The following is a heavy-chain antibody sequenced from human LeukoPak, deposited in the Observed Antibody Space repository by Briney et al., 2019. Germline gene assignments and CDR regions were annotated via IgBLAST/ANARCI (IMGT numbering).Heavy chain of an antibody. J-gene: IGHJ6*03. V-gene: IGHV1-69*06. CDR2: IIPIFGTA. CDR3: ATSARSYYYYMDV. CDR1: GGTFSSYA. Sequence: GASVKVSCKASGGTFSSYAISWVRQAPGQGLECMGGIIPIFGTANYAQKFQGRVTITADKSTSTAYMELSSLRSEDTAVYYCATSARSYYYYMDVWGKGTTVTVSS.